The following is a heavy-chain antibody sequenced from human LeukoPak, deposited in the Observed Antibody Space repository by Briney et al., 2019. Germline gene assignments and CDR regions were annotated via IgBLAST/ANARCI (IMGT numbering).Heavy chain of an antibody. CDR3: ARDKGGFLYFGEYDP. J-gene: IGHJ5*02. D-gene: IGHD3-10*01. V-gene: IGHV4-61*02. CDR2: IYTSGST. CDR1: GASISSGSHH. Sequence: SETLSLTCTVSGASISSGSHHWSWIRQPAGKGLEWIGRIYTSGSTNYNPSLKSRVSISVDMSKNQFSLKLSSVTAADTAVYYCARDKGGFLYFGEYDPWGQGTLITVSS.